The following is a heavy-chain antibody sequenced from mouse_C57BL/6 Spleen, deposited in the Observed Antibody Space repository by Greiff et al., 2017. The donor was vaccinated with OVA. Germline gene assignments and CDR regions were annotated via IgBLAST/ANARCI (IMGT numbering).Heavy chain of an antibody. CDR2: IWSGGST. Sequence: VMLVESGPGLVQPSQSLSITCTVSGFSLTSYGVHWVRQSPGKGLEWLGVIWSGGSTDYNAAFISRLSISKDNSKSQVFFKMNSLQADDTAIYYCASYDYDIAYWGQGTLVTVSA. CDR3: ASYDYDIAY. CDR1: GFSLTSYG. J-gene: IGHJ3*01. D-gene: IGHD2-4*01. V-gene: IGHV2-2*01.